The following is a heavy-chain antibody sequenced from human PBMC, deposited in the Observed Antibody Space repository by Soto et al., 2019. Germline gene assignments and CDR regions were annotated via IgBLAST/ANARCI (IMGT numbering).Heavy chain of an antibody. D-gene: IGHD1-26*01. CDR3: ARDGTEGYYYYMDV. J-gene: IGHJ6*03. Sequence: SETLCLTCTVSGGFIISYYWSWIRQPPGKGLEWIGYIYYSGSTNYNPSLKSRVTISVDTSKNQFSLKLSSVTAADTAVYYCARDGTEGYYYYMDVWGKVTTVSVSS. CDR1: GGFIISYY. CDR2: IYYSGST. V-gene: IGHV4-59*01.